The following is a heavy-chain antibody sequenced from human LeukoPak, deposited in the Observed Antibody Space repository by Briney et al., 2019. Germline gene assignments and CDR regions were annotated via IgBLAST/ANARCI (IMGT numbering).Heavy chain of an antibody. J-gene: IGHJ3*01. CDR3: ARHGGSGSYFHHQRSFDL. V-gene: IGHV4-59*08. CDR2: MHYSGNK. Sequence: SEPLSLTCIVSGGSIGNYYWSWIRQPPGRGLEWVAYMHYSGNKNYSPSLKSRATVPIDTSQNQFSLTVDSVTAADTAVYFCARHGGSGSYFHHQRSFDLWGHGTVVIVSS. D-gene: IGHD3-10*01. CDR1: GGSIGNYY.